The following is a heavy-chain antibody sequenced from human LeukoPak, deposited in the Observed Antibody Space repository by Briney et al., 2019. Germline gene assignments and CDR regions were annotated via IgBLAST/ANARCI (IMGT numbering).Heavy chain of an antibody. CDR3: ARDASGSHELGADY. D-gene: IGHD1-26*01. Sequence: ASVKVSCKASGGTFSSYAISWVRQAPGQGLEWMGGIIPIFGTANYAQRFQGRVTITADESTSTAYMELSSLRSEDTAVYYCARDASGSHELGADYWGQGTLVTVSS. J-gene: IGHJ4*02. CDR1: GGTFSSYA. V-gene: IGHV1-69*13. CDR2: IIPIFGTA.